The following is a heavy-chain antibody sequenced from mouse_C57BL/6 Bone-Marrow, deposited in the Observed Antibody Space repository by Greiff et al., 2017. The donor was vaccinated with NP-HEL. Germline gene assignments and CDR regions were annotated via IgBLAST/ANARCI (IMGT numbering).Heavy chain of an antibody. V-gene: IGHV1-53*01. CDR3: ARSNWLYYYGSSFCV. J-gene: IGHJ1*03. Sequence: QVQLQQSGTELVKPGASVKLSCKASGYTFTSYWMHWVKQRPGQGLEWIGNINPSNGGTNYNEKFKSKATLTVDKSSSTAYMQRSSLTSEYSAVYYWARSNWLYYYGSSFCVWGTGTTVTVSS. CDR2: INPSNGGT. D-gene: IGHD1-1*01. CDR1: GYTFTSYW.